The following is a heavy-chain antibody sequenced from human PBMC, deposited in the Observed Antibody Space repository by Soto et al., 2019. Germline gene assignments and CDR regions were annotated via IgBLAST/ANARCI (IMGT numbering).Heavy chain of an antibody. CDR2: IYYSGST. J-gene: IGHJ6*03. CDR3: ARTLRGNDILTGLTYYYMDV. Sequence: PSVTKCVTSTVAGGNIIGYGWSWIRQKTGKGLEWIGYIYYSGSTNYNPSLKSRVTISVDTSTNQFSLKLSSVTAAHTAVYYCARTLRGNDILTGLTYYYMDVGGKGTPAPVS. CDR1: GGNIIGYG. V-gene: IGHV4-59*08. D-gene: IGHD3-9*01.